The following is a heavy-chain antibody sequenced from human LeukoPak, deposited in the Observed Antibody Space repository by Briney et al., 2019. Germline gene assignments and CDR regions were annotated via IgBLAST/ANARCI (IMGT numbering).Heavy chain of an antibody. CDR1: AFTFSSYG. Sequence: PGRSLRLSCAASAFTFSSYGMHWVRQAPGKGLEWVAVIWYDGSNKYYVDSVKGRFTISRDNFKNTLYLQMNSLRAEDTAVYYCATGPGYSTIDYWDQGTLVTVSS. V-gene: IGHV3-33*01. CDR2: IWYDGSNK. J-gene: IGHJ4*02. D-gene: IGHD2-21*01. CDR3: ATGPGYSTIDY.